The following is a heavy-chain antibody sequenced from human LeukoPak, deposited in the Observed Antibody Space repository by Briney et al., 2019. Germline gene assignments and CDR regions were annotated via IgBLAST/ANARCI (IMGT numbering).Heavy chain of an antibody. CDR2: ISSSGSTI. D-gene: IGHD5-18*01. J-gene: IGHJ4*02. CDR3: ARDLSGVAGYTYGRGIDY. CDR1: GFTFSSDA. Sequence: PGGSLRLSCAASGFTFSSDAMSWIRQAPGKGLEWVSYISSSGSTIYYADSVKGRFTISRDNAKTSLYLQMNSLRAEDTAVYYCARDLSGVAGYTYGRGIDYWGQGTLVTVSS. V-gene: IGHV3-48*04.